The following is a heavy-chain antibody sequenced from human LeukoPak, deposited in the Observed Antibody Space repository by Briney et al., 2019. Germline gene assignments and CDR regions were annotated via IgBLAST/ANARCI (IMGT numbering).Heavy chain of an antibody. CDR3: AKDPRYCSSTSCYASNWFDP. V-gene: IGHV3-23*01. D-gene: IGHD2-2*01. J-gene: IGHJ5*02. CDR1: GFAFASYT. Sequence: PGGSLRLSCAASGFAFASYTMSWVRQAPGKGLEWVSGISASGSSTYYADSVKGRFTISRDNSKNTLYLQMNSLRAEDTAVYYCAKDPRYCSSTSCYASNWFDPWGQGTLVTVSS. CDR2: ISASGSST.